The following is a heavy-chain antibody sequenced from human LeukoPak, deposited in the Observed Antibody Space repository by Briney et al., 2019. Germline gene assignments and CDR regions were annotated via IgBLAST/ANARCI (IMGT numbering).Heavy chain of an antibody. J-gene: IGHJ4*02. Sequence: SETLSLTCTVSGDSISSYYCSWIRQPPGKGLEWIGYIYNSGSTNYNPSLKSRVTISVDTSKNQFSLKLSSVTAADTAVYYCARGFWEYYFDYWGQGTLVTVSS. CDR2: IYNSGST. CDR3: ARGFWEYYFDY. D-gene: IGHD3-3*01. CDR1: GDSISSYY. V-gene: IGHV4-59*01.